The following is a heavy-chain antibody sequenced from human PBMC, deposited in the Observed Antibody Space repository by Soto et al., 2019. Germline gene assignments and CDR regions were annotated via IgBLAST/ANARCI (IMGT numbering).Heavy chain of an antibody. Sequence: QVQLRESGPGRVKTSGTLSLNCVVSGGSISSTNWWTWVRHPPGKGLEWIGEIYHSGGPTFSPSLRGRATISVDKSNNQFSLRLRSVTAADTAVYYCATLPPRIVVALLPIPSWGQGILVTVSS. CDR3: ATLPPRIVVALLPIPS. V-gene: IGHV4-4*02. D-gene: IGHD2-15*01. J-gene: IGHJ5*02. CDR1: GGSISSTNW. CDR2: IYHSGGP.